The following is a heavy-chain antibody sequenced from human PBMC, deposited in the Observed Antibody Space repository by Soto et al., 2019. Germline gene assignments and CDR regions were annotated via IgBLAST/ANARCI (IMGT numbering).Heavy chain of an antibody. CDR2: INSDGSTT. CDR3: ARDHCSTTSCYTVWFDP. Sequence: GGSLRLSCAASGFTFSNYWMHWVRQAPGKGLVWVSRINSDGSTTNYADSVRGRFTISRDNAKNTLYLQVNSLRAEDTAVYYCARDHCSTTSCYTVWFDPWGQGTLVTVSS. D-gene: IGHD2-2*02. V-gene: IGHV3-74*01. J-gene: IGHJ5*02. CDR1: GFTFSNYW.